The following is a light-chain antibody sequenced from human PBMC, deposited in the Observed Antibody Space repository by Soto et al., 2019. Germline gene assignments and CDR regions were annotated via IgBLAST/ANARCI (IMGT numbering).Light chain of an antibody. CDR2: EVN. Sequence: QSALTQPPSASGSPGQSVTISCTRTSSDAGGYNYVSWYQHHPGKAPKLVIYEVNKRPSGVPDRFSGSKSGNTASLPVSGLQAEDEADYYCSSDAGSNNLVFGGGTKVTVL. J-gene: IGLJ2*01. CDR3: SSDAGSNNLV. V-gene: IGLV2-8*01. CDR1: SSDAGGYNY.